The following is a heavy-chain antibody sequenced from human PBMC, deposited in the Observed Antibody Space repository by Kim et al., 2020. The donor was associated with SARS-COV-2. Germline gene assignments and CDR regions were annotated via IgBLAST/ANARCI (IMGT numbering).Heavy chain of an antibody. CDR3: ARFEGYGVDV. D-gene: IGHD3-9*01. Sequence: YIYYADSAKGRFTISRDNAKSSLFLQMNSLRVEDTGVYYCARFEGYGVDVWGQGTTVTVSS. J-gene: IGHJ6*02. CDR2: YI. V-gene: IGHV3-21*01.